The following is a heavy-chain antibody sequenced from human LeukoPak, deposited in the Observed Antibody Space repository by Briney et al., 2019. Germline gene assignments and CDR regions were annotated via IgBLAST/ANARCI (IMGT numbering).Heavy chain of an antibody. CDR1: GFTFSGSA. CDR3: TSAAYCGGDCQGNAFDI. Sequence: PGGSLRLSCAASGFTFSGSAMHWVRQASGKGLEWVGRIRSKANSYAIAYAASVKGRFTISRDDSKNTAYLQMDSLKTEDTAVYYCTSAAYCGGDCQGNAFDIWGQGTMVTVSS. D-gene: IGHD2-21*02. CDR2: IRSKANSYAI. J-gene: IGHJ3*02. V-gene: IGHV3-73*01.